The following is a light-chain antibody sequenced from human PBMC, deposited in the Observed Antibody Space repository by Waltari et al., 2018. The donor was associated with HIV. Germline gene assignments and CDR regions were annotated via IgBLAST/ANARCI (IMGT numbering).Light chain of an antibody. CDR1: SSDVGGPKY. Sequence: QSALTQPPSASGSPGQSVTISCPGTSSDVGGPKYVSWYQQHPGKAPKLMIYEVNKRPSGVPDRFSGSKSANTASLTVSGLQADDEADYYCNSYAGSNNWVFGGGTKLTVL. V-gene: IGLV2-8*01. J-gene: IGLJ3*02. CDR2: EVN. CDR3: NSYAGSNNWV.